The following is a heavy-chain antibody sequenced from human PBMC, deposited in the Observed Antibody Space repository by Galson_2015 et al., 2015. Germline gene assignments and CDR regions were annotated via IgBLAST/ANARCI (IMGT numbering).Heavy chain of an antibody. CDR2: ISSSGSTM. Sequence: SLRLSCAASGFTFSDYDMNWVRQAPGKGLQWISYISSSGSTMSHADSVMGRFTISRDNARSSLYLQLSSLGHEDTAVYYCARDQDYYGSGNYFDFW. CDR3: ARDQDYYGSGNYFDF. CDR1: GFTFSDYD. V-gene: IGHV3-48*03. D-gene: IGHD3-10*01. J-gene: IGHJ4*01.